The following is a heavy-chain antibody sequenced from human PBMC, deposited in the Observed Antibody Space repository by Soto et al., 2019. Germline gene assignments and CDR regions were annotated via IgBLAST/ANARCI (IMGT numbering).Heavy chain of an antibody. J-gene: IGHJ4*03. D-gene: IGHD3-3*02. Sequence: LVQSGGGLVPPGESLTVSCAPSQFSFSNYWMNWVRQAPGKALEWVANIKKDESETDYVDSVRGRFTIFRDNAKNLLHRPTRRAGVEDRVLYYCARSHTRGSAFRAFENWGQGTVVTV. CDR3: ARSHTRGSAFRAFEN. CDR2: IKKDESET. V-gene: IGHV3-7*03. CDR1: QFSFSNYW.